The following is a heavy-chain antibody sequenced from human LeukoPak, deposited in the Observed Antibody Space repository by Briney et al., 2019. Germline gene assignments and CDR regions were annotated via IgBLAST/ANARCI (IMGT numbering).Heavy chain of an antibody. J-gene: IGHJ6*03. D-gene: IGHD6-6*01. Sequence: GASVKVSYKASGVTFISYAISWVRQAPAQGREWMGGSIPIFGTQNYAHKFQGRVTTTTDESTSTAYTEPSSWRSEETAVYCCARGKSIAARRDGYYYYYMDVWGKGTTVTVSS. V-gene: IGHV1-69*05. CDR1: GVTFISYA. CDR2: SIPIFGTQ. CDR3: ARGKSIAARRDGYYYYYMDV.